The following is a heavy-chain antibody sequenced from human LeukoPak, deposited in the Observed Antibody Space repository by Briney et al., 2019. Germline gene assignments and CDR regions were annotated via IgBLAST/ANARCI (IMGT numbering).Heavy chain of an antibody. Sequence: ASVKVSCKASGGTFSSYAISWVRQAPGQGLEWMGGIIPIFGTANYAQKFQGRVTITTDESTSTAYMELSSLRSEDTAVYYCAMGDIVVVPAARPGYYFDYWGQGTLVTVSS. CDR1: GGTFSSYA. CDR3: AMGDIVVVPAARPGYYFDY. V-gene: IGHV1-69*05. J-gene: IGHJ4*02. D-gene: IGHD2-2*01. CDR2: IIPIFGTA.